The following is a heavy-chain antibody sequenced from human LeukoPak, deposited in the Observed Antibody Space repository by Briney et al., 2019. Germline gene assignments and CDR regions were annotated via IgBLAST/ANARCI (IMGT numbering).Heavy chain of an antibody. CDR3: ASNSYCSSTICYDASFDP. D-gene: IGHD2-2*01. CDR1: GYTFTSYG. V-gene: IGHV1-18*01. CDR2: ISAYNGNT. Sequence: ASVKVSCKASGYTFTSYGISWVRQAPGQGLEWMGWISAYNGNTNYAQKLQGRVTMTTDTSTSTAYMELRSLRSDDTAVYYCASNSYCSSTICYDASFDPWGQGTLVTVSS. J-gene: IGHJ5*02.